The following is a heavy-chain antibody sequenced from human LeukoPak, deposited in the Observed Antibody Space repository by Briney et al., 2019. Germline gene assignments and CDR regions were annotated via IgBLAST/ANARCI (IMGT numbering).Heavy chain of an antibody. V-gene: IGHV3-23*01. CDR2: ISGSGATT. J-gene: IGHJ4*02. D-gene: IGHD5-18*01. Sequence: PGGSLRLSCAASGFTFSNYAMSWFRQAPGKGLEWVSGISGSGATTYYADSVKGRFTISRDNSKNTLYLQMNSLRAEDTAVYYCAKLIGYTYGCFDYWGPGTLVTVSS. CDR1: GFTFSNYA. CDR3: AKLIGYTYGCFDY.